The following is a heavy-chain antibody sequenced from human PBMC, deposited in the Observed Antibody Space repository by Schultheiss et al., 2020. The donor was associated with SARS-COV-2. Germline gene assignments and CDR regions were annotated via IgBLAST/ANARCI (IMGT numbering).Heavy chain of an antibody. CDR3: ATLGGGLTAANYYSDH. Sequence: GGSLRLSCAASGFTFSNYWMSWVRQAPGKGLEWVANIKQDGSEKYYVDSVKGRFTISRDNAKNSLYLQMNSLRAEDTAVYYCATLGGGLTAANYYSDHWGQGTLVTVSS. D-gene: IGHD2-21*02. V-gene: IGHV3-7*01. J-gene: IGHJ4*02. CDR1: GFTFSNYW. CDR2: IKQDGSEK.